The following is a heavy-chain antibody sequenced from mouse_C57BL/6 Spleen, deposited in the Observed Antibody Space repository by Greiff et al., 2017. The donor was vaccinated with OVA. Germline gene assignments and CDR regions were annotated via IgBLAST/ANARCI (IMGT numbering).Heavy chain of an antibody. J-gene: IGHJ3*01. CDR3: ARKNHYGSSPFAY. V-gene: IGHV1-50*01. Sequence: VQLQQPGAELVKPGASVKLSCKASGYTFTSYWMQWVKQRPGQGLEWIGEIDPSDSYTNYNQKFKGKATLTVDTSSSTAYMQLSSLTSEDSAVYYCARKNHYGSSPFAYWGQGTLVTVSA. CDR1: GYTFTSYW. D-gene: IGHD1-1*01. CDR2: IDPSDSYT.